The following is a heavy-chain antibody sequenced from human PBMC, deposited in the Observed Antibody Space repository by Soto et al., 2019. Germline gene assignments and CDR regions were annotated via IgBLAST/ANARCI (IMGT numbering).Heavy chain of an antibody. D-gene: IGHD4-17*01. CDR3: ARPAATVIFYSGMDV. CDR2: ISFDGSNE. CDR1: GFTFSDYA. J-gene: IGHJ6*02. V-gene: IGHV3-30-3*01. Sequence: LRLSCAASGFTFSDYAMHWVRQAPGKGLEWVAIISFDGSNEHYADSVQGRFTISRDNSENTLYLQMNSLRADDTAVYYCARPAATVIFYSGMDVWGQGTTVTVSS.